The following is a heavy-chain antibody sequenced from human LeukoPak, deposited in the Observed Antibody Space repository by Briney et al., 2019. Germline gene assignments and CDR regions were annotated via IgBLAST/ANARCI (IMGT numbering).Heavy chain of an antibody. J-gene: IGHJ4*02. CDR1: GFAFYDYA. CDR3: AKDIGGIGAAGFDY. V-gene: IGHV3-9*01. Sequence: PGGSLRLSCAASGFAFYDYAMHWVRQAPGKGLEWVSGISWNSGSISNAASVKGQFTIYRDNAKNSPYLQWNSLRSEAPAFYYCAKDIGGIGAAGFDYWGQGTMVTVSS. CDR2: ISWNSGSI. D-gene: IGHD6-13*01.